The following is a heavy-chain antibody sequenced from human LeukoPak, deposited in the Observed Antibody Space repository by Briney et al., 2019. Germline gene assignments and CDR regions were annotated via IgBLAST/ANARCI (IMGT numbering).Heavy chain of an antibody. CDR2: ISYSGST. V-gene: IGHV4-61*08. CDR1: GGSISSGGYH. D-gene: IGHD3-10*01. CDR3: ARHLDYYGSGTYEF. Sequence: SQTLSLTCTVSGGSISSGGYHWSWIRQPPGKGLEWIGYISYSGSTNYNPSLKSRVTISVDTSKNQFSLRLSSVTAADTAVYYCARHLDYYGSGTYEFWGQGTLVTVSS. J-gene: IGHJ4*02.